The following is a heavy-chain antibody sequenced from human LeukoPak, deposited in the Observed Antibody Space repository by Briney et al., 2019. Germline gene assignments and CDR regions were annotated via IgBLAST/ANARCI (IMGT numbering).Heavy chain of an antibody. J-gene: IGHJ4*02. Sequence: GESLKISCKGSGYTFTNHWINWVRQMPGKGLEWMGLIYPGDSEIRYSPSFQGQVTISADKFISIAYLQWSSLKASDTAMYYCAIQSDSSGYSYWGQGTLVTVCS. CDR2: IYPGDSEI. CDR1: GYTFTNHW. V-gene: IGHV5-51*01. CDR3: AIQSDSSGYSY. D-gene: IGHD3-22*01.